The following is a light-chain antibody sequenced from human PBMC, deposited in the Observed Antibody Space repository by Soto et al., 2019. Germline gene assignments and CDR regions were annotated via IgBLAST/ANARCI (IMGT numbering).Light chain of an antibody. V-gene: IGKV3-11*01. J-gene: IGKJ4*01. CDR1: QSISSY. Sequence: EIVLTQSPATLSLSPGERATLSCRASQSISSYLAWYQQKPGQAPRLLIYDASNRATGIPARFSGGGTGTDFTPTISSLEPEDFAVYYCQQRSNWPPTFGGGTKVEIK. CDR3: QQRSNWPPT. CDR2: DAS.